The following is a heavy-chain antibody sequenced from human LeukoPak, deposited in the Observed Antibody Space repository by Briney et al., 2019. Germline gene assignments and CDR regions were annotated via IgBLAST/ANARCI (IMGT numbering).Heavy chain of an antibody. Sequence: GGSLRLSCAASGFTFSSYAMHWVRQAPGKGLEWVAVISYDGSNKYYADSVKGRFTISRDNSKNTLYLQMNSLRAEDTAVYYCAKYGVHWYFDLWGRGTLVTVSS. CDR1: GFTFSSYA. V-gene: IGHV3-30*18. CDR3: AKYGVHWYFDL. D-gene: IGHD3-10*01. J-gene: IGHJ2*01. CDR2: ISYDGSNK.